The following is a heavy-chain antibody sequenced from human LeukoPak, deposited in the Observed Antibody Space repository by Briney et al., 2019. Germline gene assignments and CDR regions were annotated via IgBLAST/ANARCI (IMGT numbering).Heavy chain of an antibody. V-gene: IGHV1-46*01. CDR1: GYTFTRNY. CDR2: IHPSGSST. Sequence: ASVKISCKASGYTFTRNYMHWVRQAPGQGLEWMGVIHPSGSSTNYAQKFQGRVTMTKDTSTSTVYMDVSGLRSEDTAVYYCARAVDATLAAFDIWGQGTMVTVSS. CDR3: ARAVDATLAAFDI. D-gene: IGHD5-18*01. J-gene: IGHJ3*02.